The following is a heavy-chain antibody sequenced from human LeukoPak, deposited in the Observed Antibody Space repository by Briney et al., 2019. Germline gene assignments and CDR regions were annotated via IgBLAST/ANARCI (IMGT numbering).Heavy chain of an antibody. J-gene: IGHJ4*02. Sequence: ASVKVSCKATGYIFSNYGISWVRQAPGHGLEWMGWISSGGNTNYAPKFQDRATMTTDTSTSTAYMELRSLRFDDTAVYYCARLSPKGGDFDYWGQGTLVTVSS. CDR3: ARLSPKGGDFDY. CDR1: GYIFSNYG. CDR2: ISSGGNT. V-gene: IGHV1-18*01.